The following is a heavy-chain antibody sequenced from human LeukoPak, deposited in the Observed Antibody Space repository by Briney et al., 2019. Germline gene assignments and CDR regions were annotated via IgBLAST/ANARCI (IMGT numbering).Heavy chain of an antibody. CDR3: ARFSLYDNSGYYSWLFDF. CDR1: GFDFSYYH. CDR2: ISNTGSTK. V-gene: IGHV3-48*04. Sequence: GGSLRLSWAASGFDFSYYHMNWVRQAPGKGLEWVSYISNTGSTKYYADSVKGRFTISRDNAKDSLYLQMNSLRAEDTAVYYCARFSLYDNSGYYSWLFDFWGQGTLVTVSS. J-gene: IGHJ4*02. D-gene: IGHD3-22*01.